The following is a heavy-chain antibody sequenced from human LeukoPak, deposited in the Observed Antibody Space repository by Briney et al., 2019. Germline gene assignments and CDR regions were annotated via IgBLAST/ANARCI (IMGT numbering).Heavy chain of an antibody. D-gene: IGHD3-10*01. CDR2: ISSSGSTI. CDR3: AKDRDYYGSGSYYRSMDV. CDR1: GFTFSSYE. V-gene: IGHV3-48*03. J-gene: IGHJ6*04. Sequence: GGSLRLSCAASGFTFSSYEMNWVRQAPGKGLEGVSYISSSGSTIYYADSVKGRFTISRDNAKNSLYLQMNSLRAEDTAVYYCAKDRDYYGSGSYYRSMDVWGKGTTVTVSS.